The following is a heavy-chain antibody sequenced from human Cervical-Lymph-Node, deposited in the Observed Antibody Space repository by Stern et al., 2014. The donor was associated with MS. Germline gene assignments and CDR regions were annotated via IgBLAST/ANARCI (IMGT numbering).Heavy chain of an antibody. J-gene: IGHJ4*02. Sequence: VQLGQSGAELIRPGESLKISCKGSGFKFSIYWIAWVRQIPGKGLEWMGFINPGDSETRYSPSFQGQVTNSADNSTSTSHRQWSSLNASDTAMYFCARQTTAWASDVWGQGTLVTVSS. CDR1: GFKFSIYW. D-gene: IGHD1-14*01. CDR3: ARQTTAWASDV. V-gene: IGHV5-51*06. CDR2: INPGDSET.